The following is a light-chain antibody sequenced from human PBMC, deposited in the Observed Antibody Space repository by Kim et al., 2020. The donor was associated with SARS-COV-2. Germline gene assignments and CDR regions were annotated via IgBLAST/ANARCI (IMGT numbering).Light chain of an antibody. CDR1: SGHSTYA. Sequence: ASVKLTCTPSSGHSTYAIAWHQQQAEKGPRYLMNLNSDGSHSKGDGIPDRFSGSSSGAERYLTISSLQSEDEADYYCQTWGTGIRVFGGGTQLTVL. V-gene: IGLV4-69*01. CDR2: LNSDGSH. CDR3: QTWGTGIRV. J-gene: IGLJ2*01.